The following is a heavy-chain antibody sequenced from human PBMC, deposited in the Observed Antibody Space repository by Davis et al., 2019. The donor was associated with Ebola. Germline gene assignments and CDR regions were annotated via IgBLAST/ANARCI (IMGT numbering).Heavy chain of an antibody. CDR1: GFTFSSYA. CDR2: ISGSGGST. J-gene: IGHJ4*02. CDR3: AIRGVCELLPFDY. Sequence: GESLKISCAASGFTFSSYAMSWVRQAPGKGLEWVSAISGSGGSTYYADSVKGRFTISRDNSKNTLYLQMNSLRAEDTAVYYCAIRGVCELLPFDYWGQGTLVTVSS. D-gene: IGHD1-26*01. V-gene: IGHV3-23*01.